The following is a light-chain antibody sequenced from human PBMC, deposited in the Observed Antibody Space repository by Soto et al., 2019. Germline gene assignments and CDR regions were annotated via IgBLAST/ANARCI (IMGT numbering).Light chain of an antibody. CDR3: QQYGSSPWT. CDR2: GAS. V-gene: IGKV3-20*01. J-gene: IGKJ1*01. CDR1: QSVSSSY. Sequence: EIVLAQSPGTLSLSQGERATLSCTSSQSVSSSYLAWYQQKPGQAPRLLIYGASSRATGIPDRFSGSGSGTDFTLTISRLEPEDFAVYYCQQYGSSPWTFGQGTKVDIK.